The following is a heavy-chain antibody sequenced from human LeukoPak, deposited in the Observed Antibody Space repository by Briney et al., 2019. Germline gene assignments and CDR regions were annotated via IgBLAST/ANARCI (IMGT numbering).Heavy chain of an antibody. CDR2: IYYSGST. CDR3: ARGGGYYYDSSGYYLVD. V-gene: IGHV4-59*08. D-gene: IGHD3-22*01. CDR1: GGSISSYY. J-gene: IGHJ4*02. Sequence: SETLSLTCTVSGGSISSYYWSWIRQPPGKGLEWIGYIYYSGSTNYNPSLKSRVTISVDTSKNQFSLKLSSVTAADTAVYYCARGGGYYYDSSGYYLVDWGQGTLVTVSS.